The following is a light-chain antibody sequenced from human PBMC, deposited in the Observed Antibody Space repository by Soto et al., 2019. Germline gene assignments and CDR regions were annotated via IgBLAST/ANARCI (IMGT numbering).Light chain of an antibody. J-gene: IGLJ2*01. CDR2: RNN. Sequence: QSVLTQPPSASGTPGQRVTISCSGSSSNTGSNTVNWYQQLPGTAPKLLIYRNNQRPSGVPDRFSGSKSGTSGSLAISGLQSEDEADYYCAAWDDSLNGVVFGGGTKLTVL. CDR1: SSNTGSNT. CDR3: AAWDDSLNGVV. V-gene: IGLV1-44*01.